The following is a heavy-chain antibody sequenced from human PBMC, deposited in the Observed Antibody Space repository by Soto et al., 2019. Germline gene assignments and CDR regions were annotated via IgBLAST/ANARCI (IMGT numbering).Heavy chain of an antibody. CDR1: GYTFTSYA. V-gene: IGHV1-3*01. Sequence: ASVKVSCKASGYTFTSYAMHWVRQAPGQRLEWMGWINAGNGNTKYSQKFQGRVTITRDTSASTAYMELSSLRSEDTAVYYCARVARIAVDGLDYWGQGTLVTVSS. D-gene: IGHD6-19*01. J-gene: IGHJ4*02. CDR3: ARVARIAVDGLDY. CDR2: INAGNGNT.